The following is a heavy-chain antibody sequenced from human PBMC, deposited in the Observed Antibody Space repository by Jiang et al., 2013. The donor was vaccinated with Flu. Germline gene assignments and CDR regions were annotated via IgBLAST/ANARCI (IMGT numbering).Heavy chain of an antibody. Sequence: RQAPGKGLEWVAVISYDGSNKYYADSVKGRFTISRDNSKNTLYLQMNSLRAEDTAVYYCAKASIVVVPAALSDVDYWGQGTLVTVSS. J-gene: IGHJ4*02. D-gene: IGHD2-2*01. V-gene: IGHV3-30*18. CDR3: AKASIVVVPAALSDVDY. CDR2: ISYDGSNK.